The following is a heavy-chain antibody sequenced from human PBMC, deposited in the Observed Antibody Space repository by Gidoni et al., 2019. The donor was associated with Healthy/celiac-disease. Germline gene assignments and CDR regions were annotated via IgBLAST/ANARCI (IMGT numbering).Heavy chain of an antibody. J-gene: IGHJ4*02. CDR2: ISGSGGST. Sequence: EVQLLESGGGLVQPGGSLRLSCAASGLPFSSYAMSWVRQAPGKGLEWVSAISGSGGSTYYTDSVKGRFTISRDNSKNTLYLQMNSLRAEDTAVYYCAKDPVHYDILTGYYNGAFDYWGQGTLVTVSS. V-gene: IGHV3-23*01. CDR1: GLPFSSYA. D-gene: IGHD3-9*01. CDR3: AKDPVHYDILTGYYNGAFDY.